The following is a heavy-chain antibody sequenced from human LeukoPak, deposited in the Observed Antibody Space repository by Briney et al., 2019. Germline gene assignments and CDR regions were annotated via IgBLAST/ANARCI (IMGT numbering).Heavy chain of an antibody. CDR2: ISGSGGST. CDR1: GFTFSSYA. D-gene: IGHD4-17*01. Sequence: SGGSLRLSCAASGFTFSSYAMSLVRQAPGKGLEWVSAISGSGGSTYYADSVKGRFTVSRDNSKNTLYLQMNSLRAEDTAVYYCASTVYGDFPDAFDIWGQGTMVTVSS. J-gene: IGHJ3*02. CDR3: ASTVYGDFPDAFDI. V-gene: IGHV3-23*01.